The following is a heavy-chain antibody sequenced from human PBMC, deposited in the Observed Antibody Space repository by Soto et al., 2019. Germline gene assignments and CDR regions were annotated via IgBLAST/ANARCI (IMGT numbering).Heavy chain of an antibody. CDR2: IKSKTDGGTT. CDR1: GFTFRNAW. V-gene: IGHV3-15*01. D-gene: IGHD2-15*01. J-gene: IGHJ5*02. Sequence: GSLRRSCAASGFTFRNAWMSWVRQAPGKGLEWVGRIKSKTDGGTTDYAAPVKGRFTISRDDSKNTLYVQMNSLRAEDTAMYYCAKCGASNTCIPTGFDPWGPGTLVTVSS. CDR3: AKCGASNTCIPTGFDP.